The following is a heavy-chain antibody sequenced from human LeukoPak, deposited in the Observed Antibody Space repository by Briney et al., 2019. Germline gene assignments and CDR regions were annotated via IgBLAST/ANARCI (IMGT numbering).Heavy chain of an antibody. Sequence: GESLKISCKGSGYSFTTYWIGWVRQMPGKGLEWMGIIYPGDSDTRYSPSVQGQVTISADKSISTAYLQWSSLKASDTAMYYCARGGYYYKEAFDYWGQGTLVTVSS. J-gene: IGHJ4*02. D-gene: IGHD3-22*01. CDR1: GYSFTTYW. CDR3: ARGGYYYKEAFDY. V-gene: IGHV5-51*01. CDR2: IYPGDSDT.